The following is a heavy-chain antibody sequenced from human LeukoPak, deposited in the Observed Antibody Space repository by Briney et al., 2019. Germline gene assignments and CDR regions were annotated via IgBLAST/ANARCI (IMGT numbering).Heavy chain of an antibody. CDR1: GSSLSTSGMC. Sequence: SGPAVVKPTQTLTLTCNLSGSSLSTSGMCVSWILQPPVEALEWLARIDWDDDKYYSTSLKTRLTISKDSSKNQVVLTMTNMDPVDTATYYCARASTIHDLFDYWGQGTLVTVSS. J-gene: IGHJ4*02. D-gene: IGHD5/OR15-5a*01. CDR2: IDWDDDK. CDR3: ARASTIHDLFDY. V-gene: IGHV2-70*11.